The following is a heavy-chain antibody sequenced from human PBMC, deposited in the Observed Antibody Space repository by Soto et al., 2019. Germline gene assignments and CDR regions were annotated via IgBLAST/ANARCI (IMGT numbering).Heavy chain of an antibody. J-gene: IGHJ4*02. CDR1: GFTFSSNG. D-gene: IGHD1-7*01. V-gene: IGHV3-23*01. CDR2: SSATGAGT. Sequence: EVQLLESGGGLVQPGGSLRLSCAASGFTFSSNGMTWVRQAPGKGLEWVSFSSATGAGTYYADSVKGRFTISRDSSKNTLYLQMTSLRADDTAVYYCAKDRRAGGNYGFYSDFWGQGALVIVSS. CDR3: AKDRRAGGNYGFYSDF.